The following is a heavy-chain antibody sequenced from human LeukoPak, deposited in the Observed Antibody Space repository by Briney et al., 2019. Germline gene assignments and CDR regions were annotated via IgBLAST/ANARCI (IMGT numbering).Heavy chain of an antibody. CDR3: ARDGVVKANNDAFDI. V-gene: IGHV3-30*04. CDR2: MSYDEHVK. CDR1: GFTLSNYA. Sequence: PGGSLRFSCAASGFTLSNYALHWVRQAPGEGLERVAVMSYDEHVKPYADFVKGRFTISRDNAENTLFLQMDSLRVEDTAMYYCARDGVVKANNDAFDIWGQGTMVTVSP. J-gene: IGHJ3*02. D-gene: IGHD3-3*01.